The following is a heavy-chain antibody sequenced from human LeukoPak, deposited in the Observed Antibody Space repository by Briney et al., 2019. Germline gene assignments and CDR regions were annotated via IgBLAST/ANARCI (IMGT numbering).Heavy chain of an antibody. J-gene: IGHJ4*02. Sequence: GASVKVSCKVSGYTLTELSMHWVRQAPGKGLEWMGGFDPEDGETIYAQKFQGRVTMTEDTSTDTAYMELSSLRSEDTAVYYCARVWYDSSSTGTPYYFDYWGQGTLVTVSP. CDR2: FDPEDGET. CDR3: ARVWYDSSSTGTPYYFDY. CDR1: GYTLTELS. V-gene: IGHV1-24*01. D-gene: IGHD6-6*01.